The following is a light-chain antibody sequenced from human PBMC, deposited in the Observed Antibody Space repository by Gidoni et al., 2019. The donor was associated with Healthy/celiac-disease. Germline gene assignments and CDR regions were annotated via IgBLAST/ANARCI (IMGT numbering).Light chain of an antibody. CDR2: GAS. CDR3: QQYGSSPLIT. J-gene: IGKJ5*01. CDR1: QSVSSSY. V-gene: IGKV3-20*01. Sequence: EIVLTQSPGTLSLSPGERATLSCRAIQSVSSSYLACYQQKPGQAPRLLIYGASSTATGIPDRFSGSGSGTDFTLTISRLEPEDFAVYYCQQYGSSPLITFGQGTRLEIK.